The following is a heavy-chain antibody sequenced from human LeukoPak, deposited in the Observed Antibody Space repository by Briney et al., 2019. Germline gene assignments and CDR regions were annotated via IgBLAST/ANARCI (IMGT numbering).Heavy chain of an antibody. CDR2: ISSSDSAI. V-gene: IGHV3-21*01. Sequence: PGRSLRLSCTASRFTFGDFAINWVRQAPGKGLEWVSSISSSDSAIYYADSVKGRFTISRDNAKNSLYLRMNSLRARATPGYSFARAIYSGYDSPDYWGQGTLVTVSS. CDR1: RFTFGDFA. J-gene: IGHJ4*02. CDR3: ARAIYSGYDSPDY. D-gene: IGHD5-12*01.